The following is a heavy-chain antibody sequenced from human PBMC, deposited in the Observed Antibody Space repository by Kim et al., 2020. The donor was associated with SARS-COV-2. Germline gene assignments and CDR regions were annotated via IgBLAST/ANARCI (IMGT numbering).Heavy chain of an antibody. V-gene: IGHV3-73*01. Sequence: GGSLRLSCAASGFTFSGSAMHWVRQASGKGLEWVGRIRSKANSYATAYAASVKGRFTISRDDSKNTAYLQMNSLKTEDTAVYYCTRLLSTPDCTNGVCLKNHDAFDIWGQGTMVTVSS. D-gene: IGHD2-8*01. CDR2: IRSKANSYAT. CDR1: GFTFSGSA. CDR3: TRLLSTPDCTNGVCLKNHDAFDI. J-gene: IGHJ3*02.